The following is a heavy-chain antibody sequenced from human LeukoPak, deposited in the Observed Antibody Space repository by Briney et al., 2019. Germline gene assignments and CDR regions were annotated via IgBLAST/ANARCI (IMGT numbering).Heavy chain of an antibody. CDR1: GVSFSGFS. Sequence: PGGSLRLSCAVSGVSFSGFSMHWVRQASGKGREWVRRIRSKANSYATAYAASVKGRFTISRDDSKNTAYLQMNSLKTVDTAVYYCTRRNDGGYAYWGQGTLVTVSS. V-gene: IGHV3-73*01. J-gene: IGHJ4*02. CDR3: TRRNDGGYAY. D-gene: IGHD1-1*01. CDR2: IRSKANSYAT.